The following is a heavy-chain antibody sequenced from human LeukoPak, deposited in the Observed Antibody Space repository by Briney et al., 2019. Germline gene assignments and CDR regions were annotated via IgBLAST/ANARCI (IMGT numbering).Heavy chain of an antibody. D-gene: IGHD4-17*01. CDR2: ISYSSSTI. Sequence: QPGGSLRLSCAASGSTFSSYSMNWARQAPGKGLEWVSYISYSSSTIYYADSVKGRFTISRDNAKNSLYLQMDSLRAEDTAVYYCARDRLHYGEYEKTFDYWGQGTLVTVSS. CDR1: GSTFSSYS. V-gene: IGHV3-48*01. CDR3: ARDRLHYGEYEKTFDY. J-gene: IGHJ4*02.